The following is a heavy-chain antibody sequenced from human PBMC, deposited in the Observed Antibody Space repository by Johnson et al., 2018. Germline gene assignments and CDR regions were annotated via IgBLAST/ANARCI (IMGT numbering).Heavy chain of an antibody. D-gene: IGHD6-6*01. CDR3: ARAMDSSSLQSTSYYYYMDV. CDR1: GFTFSSYW. J-gene: IGHJ6*03. V-gene: IGHV3-74*01. Sequence: EVQLLETGGGLVQPGGSLRLSCAASGFTFSSYWMHWVRQAPGKGLVWVSRINSDGSSTSYADSVKGRFTISRDNAKNTLYLQMNSLRAEDTAGYYCARAMDSSSLQSTSYYYYMDVWGKGTTVTVSS. CDR2: INSDGSST.